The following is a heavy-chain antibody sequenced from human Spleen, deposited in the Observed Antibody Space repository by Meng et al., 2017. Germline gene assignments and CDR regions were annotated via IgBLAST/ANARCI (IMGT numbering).Heavy chain of an antibody. CDR2: ISWDGGST. J-gene: IGHJ4*02. Sequence: GGSLRLSCAASGFTFDDYAMHWVRQAPGKGLEWVSLISWDGGSTYYADSVKGRFTISRDNAENSLYLQLNSLRAEDTAVHYCARGGGVFNGWGQGTLVTVSS. CDR1: GFTFDDYA. V-gene: IGHV3-43D*03. CDR3: ARGGGVFNG. D-gene: IGHD2-8*02.